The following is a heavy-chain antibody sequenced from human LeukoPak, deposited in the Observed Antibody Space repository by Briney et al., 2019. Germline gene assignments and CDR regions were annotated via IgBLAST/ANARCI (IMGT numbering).Heavy chain of an antibody. V-gene: IGHV4-4*02. J-gene: IGHJ3*02. CDR3: ARGTYYYDSSGGDAFDI. CDR2: IYHSGST. CDR1: GGSISSSNW. Sequence: SGTLSLTCAVSGGSISSSNWWSWVRQPPGKGLEWIGEIYHSGSTNYNPSLKSRVTISVDKSKNQFSLKLSSVTAADTAVYYCARGTYYYDSSGGDAFDIWGQGTMVTVSS. D-gene: IGHD3-22*01.